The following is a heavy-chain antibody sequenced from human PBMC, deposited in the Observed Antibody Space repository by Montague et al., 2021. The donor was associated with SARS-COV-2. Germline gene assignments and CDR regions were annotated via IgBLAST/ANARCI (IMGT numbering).Heavy chain of an antibody. CDR1: GGSFGDDH. Sequence: SETLSLTCAVYGGSFGDDHWSWIRQPPGKGLEWIGDIKQSGRTNYNPSLKSRVTISVDTSKNQFSLKLTSVTAADTAVYYCARAVSVRRAVNWFDPWGQGTLVTVSS. CDR2: IKQSGRT. J-gene: IGHJ5*02. D-gene: IGHD3-10*01. V-gene: IGHV4-34*01. CDR3: ARAVSVRRAVNWFDP.